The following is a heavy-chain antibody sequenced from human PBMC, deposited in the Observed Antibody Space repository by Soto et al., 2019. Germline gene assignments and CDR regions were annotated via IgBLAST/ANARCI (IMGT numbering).Heavy chain of an antibody. CDR1: GDSVSSNSAA. CDR2: TYYRSKWDN. V-gene: IGHV6-1*01. D-gene: IGHD6-19*01. CDR3: ARDREGPPQWLARGYYFDY. Sequence: SPTLSLTCAISGDSVSSNSAAWYWIRQSPSRGLEWLGRTYYRSKWDNDYAVSVKSRITINPDTSKTQFSLQLNSVTPEDTAVYYGARDREGPPQWLARGYYFDYWGQGTLVTVSS. J-gene: IGHJ4*02.